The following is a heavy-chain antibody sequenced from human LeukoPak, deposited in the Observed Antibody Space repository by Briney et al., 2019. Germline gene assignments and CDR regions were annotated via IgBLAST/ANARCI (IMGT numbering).Heavy chain of an antibody. CDR3: SGRQGEDTSTCCRGLDI. J-gene: IGHJ3*02. V-gene: IGHV3-30*04. Sequence: PGRSLRLSCAASGFTFSNYAMHWVRQAPGKGLEWVAVISYDGSNKYYADSVKGRFTISRDNSKNTVYLQVNSLRAEDTAVYYCSGRQGEDTSTCCRGLDIWGQGTMVTVSS. CDR2: ISYDGSNK. D-gene: IGHD6-13*01. CDR1: GFTFSNYA.